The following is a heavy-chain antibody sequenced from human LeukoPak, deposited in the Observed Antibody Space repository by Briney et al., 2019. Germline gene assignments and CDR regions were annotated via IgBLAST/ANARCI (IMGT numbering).Heavy chain of an antibody. CDR2: IIPIFGVA. CDR3: ARDLTVVTNAFDI. D-gene: IGHD2-21*02. V-gene: IGHV1-69*13. J-gene: IGHJ3*02. CDR1: GGTFSSYA. Sequence: GASVKVSCKASGGTFSSYAISWVRQAPGQGLEWMGGIIPIFGVANYAQKFQGRVTITADESTSTAYMELSSLRSEDTAVYYCARDLTVVTNAFDIWGQGTMVTVSS.